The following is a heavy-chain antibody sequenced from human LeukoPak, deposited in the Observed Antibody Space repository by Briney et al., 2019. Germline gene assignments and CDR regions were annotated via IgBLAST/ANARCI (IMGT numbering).Heavy chain of an antibody. Sequence: SETLWLTCAVSGGSISSGGYSWSRIRQPPGKGLEWIGYIYHSGSTYYNPSLKSRVTISVDTSKNQFSLKLSSVTAADTAVYYCARGSPIDYYDSSGYYDYWGQGTLVTVSS. CDR2: IYHSGST. CDR3: ARGSPIDYYDSSGYYDY. J-gene: IGHJ4*02. CDR1: GGSISSGGYS. V-gene: IGHV4-30-2*01. D-gene: IGHD3-22*01.